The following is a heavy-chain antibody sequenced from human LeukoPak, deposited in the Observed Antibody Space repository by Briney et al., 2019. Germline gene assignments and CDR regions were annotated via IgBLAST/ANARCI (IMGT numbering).Heavy chain of an antibody. D-gene: IGHD2-15*01. CDR3: ARELGYCSGGSCYGDY. CDR1: GFTVSSNY. Sequence: GGSLRLSCAASGFTVSSNYMSWVCQAPGKGLEWVSVIYSGGSTYYADSVKGRFTISRDNSKNTLYLQMNSLRAEDTAVYYCARELGYCSGGSCYGDYWGQGTLVTVSS. CDR2: IYSGGST. J-gene: IGHJ4*02. V-gene: IGHV3-66*01.